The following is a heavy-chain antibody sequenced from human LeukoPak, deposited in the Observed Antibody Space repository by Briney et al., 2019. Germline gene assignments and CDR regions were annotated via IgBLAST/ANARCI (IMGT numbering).Heavy chain of an antibody. Sequence: NLGESLKISCKGSGYSFTSYWIGWVRQMPGKGLEWMGIIYPGDSDTRYSPSFQGQVTISADKSISTAYLQWSSLNTSDTAIYYCARYTDHCYRDYWGQGTLVTVSS. CDR3: ARYTDHCYRDY. CDR2: IYPGDSDT. D-gene: IGHD2-15*01. V-gene: IGHV5-51*01. J-gene: IGHJ4*02. CDR1: GYSFTSYW.